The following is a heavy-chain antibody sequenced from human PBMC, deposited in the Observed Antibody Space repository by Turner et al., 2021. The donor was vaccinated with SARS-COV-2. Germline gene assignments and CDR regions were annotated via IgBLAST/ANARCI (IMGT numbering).Heavy chain of an antibody. CDR3: AKAVPGSGWFDP. D-gene: IGHD3-10*01. V-gene: IGHV4-61*02. J-gene: IGHJ5*02. CDR2: IYTSGNTVGIP. Sequence: QVKLQESGPGLLKPSQTLSLTCTVSGGSITSGSSFWTWIRQPAGRGLEWIGRIYTSGNTVGIPDYDPSLKSRVSISVDSSKNQFSLKLTSVTAADTAVYHCAKAVPGSGWFDPWGQGSLVTVSS. CDR1: GGSITSGSSF.